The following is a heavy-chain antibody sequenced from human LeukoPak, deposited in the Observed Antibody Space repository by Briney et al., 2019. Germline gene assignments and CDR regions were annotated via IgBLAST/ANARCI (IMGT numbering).Heavy chain of an antibody. J-gene: IGHJ3*02. D-gene: IGHD2/OR15-2a*01. CDR1: GFTFSDYS. Sequence: PGGSLRLSCAASGFTFSDYSMNWVRQAPGKGLEWVSYISSSSSVIDYADSVKGRFAISRDKAKNSLYLQMNSLRDEDTAVYYCARGISTLPHAFDIWGQGTMVTVSS. CDR3: ARGISTLPHAFDI. CDR2: ISSSSSVI. V-gene: IGHV3-48*02.